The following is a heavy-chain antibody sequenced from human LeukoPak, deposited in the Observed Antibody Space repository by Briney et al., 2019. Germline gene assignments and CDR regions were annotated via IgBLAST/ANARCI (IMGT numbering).Heavy chain of an antibody. Sequence: GGSLRLSCAASGFTVSSNYMSWVRQTPGKGLEWVSVIYSSGSTYYADSVKGRFTISRDNSKNTLYLQMNSLRAEDTAVYYCARGVHSSSWYGFDYWGQGTLVTVSS. V-gene: IGHV3-53*01. CDR3: ARGVHSSSWYGFDY. CDR1: GFTVSSNY. J-gene: IGHJ4*02. D-gene: IGHD6-13*01. CDR2: IYSSGST.